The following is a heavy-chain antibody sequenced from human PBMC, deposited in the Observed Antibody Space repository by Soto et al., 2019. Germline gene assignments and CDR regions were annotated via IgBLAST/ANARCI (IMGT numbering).Heavy chain of an antibody. J-gene: IGHJ4*02. D-gene: IGHD3-10*01. V-gene: IGHV3-23*01. Sequence: GVSLRPSCTPSGFTFSSSVMSWVLQALGKGLEWVSSISGSGSSPYHAVSVKGRFTISRDNSKNSLDLQMNSLRAEDTAVYYCAYGLWFGELLPYDYWGQGTLVTVSS. CDR3: AYGLWFGELLPYDY. CDR1: GFTFSSSV. CDR2: ISGSGSSP.